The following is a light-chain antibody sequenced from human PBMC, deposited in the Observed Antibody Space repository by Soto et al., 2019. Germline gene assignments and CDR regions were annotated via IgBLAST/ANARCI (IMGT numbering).Light chain of an antibody. CDR1: RSSIGSNT. Sequence: QSVLTQPPPASGTPGQTVTISCSGTRSSIGSNTVNWYQQFPGTAPKLLIYSNDLRPSGVPDRISGSKSGTSASLAISGLQSEDEDDYYCAAWDDSLLGVVFGGGTKLTVL. CDR2: SND. J-gene: IGLJ3*02. CDR3: AAWDDSLLGVV. V-gene: IGLV1-44*01.